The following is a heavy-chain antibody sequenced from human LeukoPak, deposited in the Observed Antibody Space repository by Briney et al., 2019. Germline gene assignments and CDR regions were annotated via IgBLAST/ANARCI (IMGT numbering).Heavy chain of an antibody. CDR3: ARDQEGGYNIHDAFDI. CDR1: GYTFTDYY. D-gene: IGHD5-24*01. CDR2: VDPEDGET. V-gene: IGHV1-69-2*01. Sequence: ASVKVSCKVSGYTFTDYYMHWVQQAPGKGLEWMGLVDPEDGETIYAEKFQGRVTITTDESTSTAYMELSSLRSEDTAVYYCARDQEGGYNIHDAFDIWGQGTMVTVSS. J-gene: IGHJ3*02.